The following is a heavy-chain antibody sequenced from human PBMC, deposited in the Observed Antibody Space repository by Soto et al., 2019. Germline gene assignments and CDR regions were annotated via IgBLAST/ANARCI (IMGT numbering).Heavy chain of an antibody. Sequence: VQLVESGGGLVQPGGSLRLSRATSGFTFRSYWMHWDRQVPGKGLVWVSRIDSDGSSTNYADSVKGRFTISRDNAKNTVYLQMNSLRTEDTGVYYCASLVAAAGPHLYFYGLDAWGQGTTVTVSS. V-gene: IGHV3-74*01. CDR3: ASLVAAAGPHLYFYGLDA. D-gene: IGHD6-25*01. J-gene: IGHJ6*01. CDR2: IDSDGSST. CDR1: GFTFRSYW.